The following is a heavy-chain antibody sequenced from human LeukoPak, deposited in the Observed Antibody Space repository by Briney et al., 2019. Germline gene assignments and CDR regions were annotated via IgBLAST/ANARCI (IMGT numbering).Heavy chain of an antibody. CDR1: GGSFSGYY. CDR3: AREGCSGGSCYTDY. J-gene: IGHJ4*02. CDR2: IYTSGST. Sequence: SETLSLTCAVYGGSFSGYYWSWIRQPPGKGLEWIGRIYTSGSTNYNPSLKSRVTISVDTSKNQFSLKLSSVTAADTAVYYCAREGCSGGSCYTDYWGQGTLVTVSS. V-gene: IGHV4-4*08. D-gene: IGHD2-15*01.